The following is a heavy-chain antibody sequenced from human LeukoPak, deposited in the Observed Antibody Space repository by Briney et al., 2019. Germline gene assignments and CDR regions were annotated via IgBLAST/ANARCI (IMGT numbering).Heavy chain of an antibody. CDR2: IYYSGST. CDR1: GGSFSTYF. Sequence: SETLSLTCTVSGGSFSTYFWSWIRQPPGKGLEWMGYIYYSGSTNYNPSLKSRVTISVDTSKNQFSLKLSSVTAADTAVYYCARGVTGGWYGDFQHWGQGTLVTVSS. V-gene: IGHV4-59*01. D-gene: IGHD6-19*01. CDR3: ARGVTGGWYGDFQH. J-gene: IGHJ1*01.